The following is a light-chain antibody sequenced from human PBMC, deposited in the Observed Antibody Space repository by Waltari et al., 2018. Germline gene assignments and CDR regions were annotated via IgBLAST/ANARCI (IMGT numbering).Light chain of an antibody. CDR1: KLGEKH. CDR2: HDN. CDR3: QAWDNSVV. V-gene: IGLV3-1*01. J-gene: IGLJ2*01. Sequence: SSELPQSPSVSVSPGQTASITLSVDKLGEKHVYWYHLRPGQSPLLVISHDNKRPSGIPERFSGSNSGNTATLTISGTQSMDEADYYCQAWDNSVVFGGGTKLTVL.